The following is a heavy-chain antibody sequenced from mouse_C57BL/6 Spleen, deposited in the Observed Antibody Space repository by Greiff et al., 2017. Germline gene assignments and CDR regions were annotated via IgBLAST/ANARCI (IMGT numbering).Heavy chain of an antibody. V-gene: IGHV2-2*01. Sequence: VHLVESGPGLVQPSQSLSITCTVSGFSLTSYGVHWVRQSPGKGLEWLGVIWSGGSTDYNAAFISRLSISKDKSKSQVFFKMNSLQADDKAIYYCARNCYYGSYWYFDVWGTGTTVTVSS. CDR1: GFSLTSYG. CDR3: ARNCYYGSYWYFDV. CDR2: IWSGGST. J-gene: IGHJ1*03. D-gene: IGHD1-1*01.